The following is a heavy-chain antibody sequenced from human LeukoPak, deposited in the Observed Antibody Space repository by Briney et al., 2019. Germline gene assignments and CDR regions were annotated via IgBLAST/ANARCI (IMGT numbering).Heavy chain of an antibody. D-gene: IGHD3-9*01. V-gene: IGHV3-30*18. CDR2: ISKDGDYE. CDR1: GITSSNYE. CDR3: AKGLTNLGDD. J-gene: IGHJ4*02. Sequence: GGSLRLSCAASGITSSNYEFHWVRQAPGKGPQWVAVISKDGDYEYSIDSEKGRFTISRDNSKNTLYLQMNSLRPEDTAVYYCAKGLTNLGDDWGQGTLVTVSS.